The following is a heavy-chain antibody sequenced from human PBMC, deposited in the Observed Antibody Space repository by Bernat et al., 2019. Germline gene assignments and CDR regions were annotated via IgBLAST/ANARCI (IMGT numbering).Heavy chain of an antibody. CDR3: ARAHYDSSGYQGNWYFDL. J-gene: IGHJ2*01. Sequence: EVQLVESGGGLVQPGGSLRLSCPASGFTFSSYAMSWVRQAPGKGLEWVSVISGSGSNTYYAGSVKGRFTISRDNSKNTLYLQMNSLRAEDTAVYYCARAHYDSSGYQGNWYFDLWGRGTLVTVSS. CDR1: GFTFSSYA. CDR2: ISGSGSNT. D-gene: IGHD3-22*01. V-gene: IGHV3-23*04.